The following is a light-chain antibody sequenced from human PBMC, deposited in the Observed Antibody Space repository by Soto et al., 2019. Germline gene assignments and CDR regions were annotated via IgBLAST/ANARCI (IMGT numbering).Light chain of an antibody. Sequence: EIVLPQYPGTLSLSPGERATLSCRASQSVSSSYLAWYQQKPGQAPRLLIYGASNRATGIPDRFSGSGSGTDFTLTITRLEPEDFAVYYCQQYDSSPRTFGQGTKVEIK. CDR3: QQYDSSPRT. J-gene: IGKJ1*01. CDR2: GAS. CDR1: QSVSSSY. V-gene: IGKV3-20*01.